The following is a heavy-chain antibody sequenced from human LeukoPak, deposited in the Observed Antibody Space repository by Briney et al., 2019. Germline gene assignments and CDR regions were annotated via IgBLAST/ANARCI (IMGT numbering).Heavy chain of an antibody. CDR2: INHSGST. J-gene: IGHJ4*02. CDR3: ARGRGYSYGYFVY. D-gene: IGHD5-18*01. CDR1: GGSFSGYY. Sequence: SETLSLTCAVYGGSFSGYYWSWIRQPPGKGLEWIGEINHSGSTNYNPSLKSRVTIPVDTSKNQFSLKLSSVTAADTAVYYCARGRGYSYGYFVYWGQGTLVTVSS. V-gene: IGHV4-34*01.